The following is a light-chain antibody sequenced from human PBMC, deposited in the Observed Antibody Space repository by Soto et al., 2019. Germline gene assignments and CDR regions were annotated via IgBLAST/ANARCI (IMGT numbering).Light chain of an antibody. CDR1: QSVSSN. CDR3: QQYNNWIT. V-gene: IGKV3-15*01. J-gene: IGKJ5*01. Sequence: EIMMTKSHATLSVSNGERATLSCRASQSVSSNLAWYQQKPGQAPRLLIYGASTRATGIPARFSGSGSGTEFTLTISSLQSEDFAVYYCQQYNNWITFGQGTRLEIK. CDR2: GAS.